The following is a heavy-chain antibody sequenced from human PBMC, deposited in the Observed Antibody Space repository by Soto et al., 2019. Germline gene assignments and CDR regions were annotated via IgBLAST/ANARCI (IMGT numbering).Heavy chain of an antibody. CDR2: IYYSGST. CDR3: ARYNYGSGSTYFDY. CDR1: GGSISSSSYY. Sequence: SETLSLTCTVSGGSISSSSYYWGWIRQPPGKGLEWIGSIYYSGSTYYNPSLKSRVTISVDTSKNQFSLKLSSVTAVDTVVYYCARYNYGSGSTYFDYWGQGTLVTVSS. J-gene: IGHJ4*02. D-gene: IGHD3-16*01. V-gene: IGHV4-39*01.